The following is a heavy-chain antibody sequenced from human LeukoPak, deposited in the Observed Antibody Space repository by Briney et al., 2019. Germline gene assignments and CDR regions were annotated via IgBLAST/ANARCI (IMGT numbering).Heavy chain of an antibody. V-gene: IGHV3-11*04. D-gene: IGHD3-9*01. CDR1: GFIFSDYY. Sequence: GGSLRLSCAASGFIFSDYYMSWIRQAPGKGLEWVSYISSSGSTIYYADSVKGRFTISRDNAKNSLYLQMNSLRAEDTAVYYCARDVGTYYDILTGPDPIDYWGQGTLVTVSS. CDR3: ARDVGTYYDILTGPDPIDY. CDR2: ISSSGSTI. J-gene: IGHJ4*02.